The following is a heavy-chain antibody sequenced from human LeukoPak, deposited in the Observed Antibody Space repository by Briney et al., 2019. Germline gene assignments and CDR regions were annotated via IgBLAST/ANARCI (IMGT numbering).Heavy chain of an antibody. J-gene: IGHJ5*02. Sequence: SETLSLTCAVYGGSFSGYYWSWIRQPPGKGLEWIGEINHSGSTNYNPSLKSRVTISVDTSKNQFSLKLSSVTAADTAVYYCARKSSGYYFGPRWFDPWGQGTLVTVSS. CDR1: GGSFSGYY. CDR3: ARKSSGYYFGPRWFDP. D-gene: IGHD3-22*01. V-gene: IGHV4-34*01. CDR2: INHSGST.